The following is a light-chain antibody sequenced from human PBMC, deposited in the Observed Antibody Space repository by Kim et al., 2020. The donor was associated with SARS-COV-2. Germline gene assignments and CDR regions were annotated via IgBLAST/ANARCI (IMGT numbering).Light chain of an antibody. Sequence: EIVLTQSPATLSLSPGERATLSCRASQNIDNYLAWYQQKPGQAPRLLIYDASNRVTGIPPRFSGSGSGTDFTLTISSLEPEDFAIYYCQQRRDWPPLTFGGGTKVDIK. CDR3: QQRRDWPPLT. CDR1: QNIDNY. CDR2: DAS. J-gene: IGKJ4*01. V-gene: IGKV3-11*01.